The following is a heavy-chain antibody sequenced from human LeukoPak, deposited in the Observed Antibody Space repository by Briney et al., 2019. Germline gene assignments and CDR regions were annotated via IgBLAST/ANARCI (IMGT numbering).Heavy chain of an antibody. J-gene: IGHJ4*02. CDR2: MGSSGNYI. CDR1: GFTFSVYS. Sequence: PGGSLRLTCAASGFTFSVYSFNWVRQAPGKGLEWVSSMGSSGNYIYYADSVKGRFTISRDNAKNSLYLQMNSLRAEDTAVYYCAREWSGGGSDYWGQGTLVTVSS. V-gene: IGHV3-21*01. D-gene: IGHD3-3*01. CDR3: AREWSGGGSDY.